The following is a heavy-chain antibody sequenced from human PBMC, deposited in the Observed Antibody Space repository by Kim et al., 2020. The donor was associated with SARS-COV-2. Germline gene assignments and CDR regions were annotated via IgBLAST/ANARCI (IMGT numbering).Heavy chain of an antibody. Sequence: ASVKVSCKASGYTFTSHALHWVRQAPGQSLEWMGWINPGNGNTKYSQKSQGRITITRDTSASTAYMELSSLRSEDTALYYCARDLCSTSAAWCWYLDLWGRGTLVTVSS. J-gene: IGHJ2*01. CDR3: ARDLCSTSAAWCWYLDL. V-gene: IGHV1-3*01. D-gene: IGHD2-2*01. CDR1: GYTFTSHA. CDR2: INPGNGNT.